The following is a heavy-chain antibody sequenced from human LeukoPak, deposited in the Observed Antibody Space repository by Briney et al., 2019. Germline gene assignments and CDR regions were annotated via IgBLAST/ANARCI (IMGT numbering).Heavy chain of an antibody. V-gene: IGHV1-2*02. CDR3: ARDSRSDYYDSSGYYLFDY. Sequence: GASVKVSCKASGYTFTGYYMHWVRQAPGQGLELMGWINPNSGGTNYAQKFQGRVTMTRDTSISTAYMGLSRLRSDDTAVYYCARDSRSDYYDSSGYYLFDYWGQGTLVTVSS. J-gene: IGHJ4*02. CDR2: INPNSGGT. D-gene: IGHD3-22*01. CDR1: GYTFTGYY.